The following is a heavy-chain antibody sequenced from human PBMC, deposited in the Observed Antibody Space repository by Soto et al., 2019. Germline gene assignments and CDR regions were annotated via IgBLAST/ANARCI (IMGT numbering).Heavy chain of an antibody. CDR3: ARIFGYSYGYLDY. V-gene: IGHV3-48*03. D-gene: IGHD5-18*01. Sequence: PGGSLRLSCAASGFTFSSCEMNWVRQAPGKGLEWVSYISSSGSTIYYADSVKGRFTISRDNAKNSLYLQMNSLRAEDTAVYYCARIFGYSYGYLDYWGQGTLVTVSS. CDR2: ISSSGSTI. J-gene: IGHJ4*02. CDR1: GFTFSSCE.